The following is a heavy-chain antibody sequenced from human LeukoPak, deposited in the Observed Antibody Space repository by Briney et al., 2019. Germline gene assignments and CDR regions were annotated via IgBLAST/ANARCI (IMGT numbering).Heavy chain of an antibody. CDR3: AKEEPYSSSSVEGNFDY. CDR2: ISGSGGST. V-gene: IGHV3-23*01. CDR1: GFTFSSYA. J-gene: IGHJ4*02. D-gene: IGHD6-6*01. Sequence: GGSLRLSCAASGFTFSSYAMSWVRQAPGKGLEWVSAISGSGGSTYYADSVKGRFTISRDNSKNTLYLQMNSLRAEDTAVYYCAKEEPYSSSSVEGNFDYWGQGTLVTVSS.